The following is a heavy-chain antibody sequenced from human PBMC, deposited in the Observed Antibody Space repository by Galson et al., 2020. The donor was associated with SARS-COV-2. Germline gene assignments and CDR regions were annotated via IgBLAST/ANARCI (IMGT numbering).Heavy chain of an antibody. CDR2: IYYSGGT. CDR1: GGSMSKYY. J-gene: IGHJ5*02. Sequence: SETLSLTLSVSGGSMSKYYWSWIRQSPGKGLEWIGNIYYSGGTKYNPSLKSRVSMSVDTSENQFSLKLNSVTAADTAVYYCARVGGNDGWNWFDPWGQGTLVTVSS. D-gene: IGHD1-1*01. V-gene: IGHV4-59*01. CDR3: ARVGGNDGWNWFDP.